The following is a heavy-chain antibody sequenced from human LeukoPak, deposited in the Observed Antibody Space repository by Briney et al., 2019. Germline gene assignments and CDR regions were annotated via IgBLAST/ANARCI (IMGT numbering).Heavy chain of an antibody. Sequence: GGSLRLSCAASGFTFSSYWMSWVRQAPGKGLEWVATIKQDGSEKYYVDSVKGRFTISRDNAKNSLYLQMSSLRADVTAVYYCARFPLYVWGSYRAHFDYWGQGTLVTVSS. CDR2: IKQDGSEK. D-gene: IGHD3-16*02. CDR1: GFTFSSYW. J-gene: IGHJ4*02. V-gene: IGHV3-7*01. CDR3: ARFPLYVWGSYRAHFDY.